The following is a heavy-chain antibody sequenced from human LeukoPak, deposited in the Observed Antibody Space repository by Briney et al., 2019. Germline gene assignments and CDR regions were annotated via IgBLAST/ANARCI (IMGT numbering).Heavy chain of an antibody. CDR3: AKDDAWLQFGE. J-gene: IGHJ4*02. V-gene: IGHV3-23*01. D-gene: IGHD3-10*01. CDR1: AFTFSNHG. CDR2: ISPRGDIT. Sequence: GGSLRLSCAASAFTFSNHGMNRVRQAPGKGLQWVSGISPRGDITYYADSVKGRFTISRDNSKNTLYLEVISLTAEDTAVYYCAKDDAWLQFGEWSQGTLVTVSS.